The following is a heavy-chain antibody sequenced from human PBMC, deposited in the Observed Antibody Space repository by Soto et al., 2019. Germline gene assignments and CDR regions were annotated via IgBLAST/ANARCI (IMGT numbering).Heavy chain of an antibody. D-gene: IGHD3-9*01. V-gene: IGHV3-21*01. CDR1: GFTLSTYT. CDR3: ARDRGQDYDILSGYFDY. CDR2: IFQSGAT. J-gene: IGHJ4*02. Sequence: GGSLRLSCAASGFTLSTYTMNWVRQPPGKGLECVSGIFQSGATFYTDSVKGRFTISRDNAKNSLYLQMNSLRAEDTAVYYCARDRGQDYDILSGYFDYWGQGTLVPVSS.